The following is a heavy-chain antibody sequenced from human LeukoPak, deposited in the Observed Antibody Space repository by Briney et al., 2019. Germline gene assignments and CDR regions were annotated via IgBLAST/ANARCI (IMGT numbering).Heavy chain of an antibody. J-gene: IGHJ6*03. D-gene: IGHD6-19*01. CDR1: GFTFSGYS. V-gene: IGHV3-21*01. Sequence: GGSLRLSCAASGFTFSGYSMNWVRQAPGKGPEWVSSISSSSSYIYYADSVKGRFTISRDNAKNSLYLQMNSLRAEDTAVYYCASLESSAWVMDVWGKGTTVTVSS. CDR2: ISSSSSYI. CDR3: ASLESSAWVMDV.